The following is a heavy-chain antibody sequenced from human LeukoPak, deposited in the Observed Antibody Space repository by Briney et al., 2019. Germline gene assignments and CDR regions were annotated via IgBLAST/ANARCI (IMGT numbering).Heavy chain of an antibody. CDR1: GFTFSSYG. CDR3: AKDRRSGYAKNFDY. CDR2: ISYDGSNK. J-gene: IGHJ4*02. Sequence: TGGSLRLSCAASGFTFSSYGMHWVRQAPGKGLEWVAVISYDGSNKYYADSVKGRFTISRDNSKNTLCLQMNSLRAEDTAVYYCAKDRRSGYAKNFDYWGQGTLVTVSS. V-gene: IGHV3-30*18. D-gene: IGHD5-12*01.